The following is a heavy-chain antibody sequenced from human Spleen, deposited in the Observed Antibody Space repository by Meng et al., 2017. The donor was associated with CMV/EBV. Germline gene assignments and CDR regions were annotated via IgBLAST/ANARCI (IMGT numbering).Heavy chain of an antibody. V-gene: IGHV4-61*01. J-gene: IGHJ6*02. Sequence: GSLRLSCTVSGGSVSSGSYYWSWIRQPPGKGLECIGYVYYSGSTNYNPSLKSRVTISVDTPKNQFSLRLSFVTAADTAVYYCARDFQYYGLDVWGQGTTVTVSS. CDR1: GGSVSSGSYY. CDR2: VYYSGST. CDR3: ARDFQYYGLDV.